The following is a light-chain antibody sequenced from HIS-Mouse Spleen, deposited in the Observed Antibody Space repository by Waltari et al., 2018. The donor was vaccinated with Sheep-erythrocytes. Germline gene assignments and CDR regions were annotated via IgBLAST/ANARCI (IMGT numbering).Light chain of an antibody. Sequence: QSALTQPPSASGSPGQSVTISCTGTSSDVGGYNYVSWYHQHPGKAPKLMIYEVSNRPSGVPDRFSGSKSGNTASLTGSGLQAEDEADYYCSSYAGSNNWVFGGGTKLTVL. CDR3: SSYAGSNNWV. CDR1: SSDVGGYNY. V-gene: IGLV2-8*01. J-gene: IGLJ3*02. CDR2: EVS.